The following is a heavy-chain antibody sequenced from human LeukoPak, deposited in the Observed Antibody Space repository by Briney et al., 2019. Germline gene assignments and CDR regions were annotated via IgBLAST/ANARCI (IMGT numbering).Heavy chain of an antibody. CDR1: GFTFSSYW. Sequence: QTGGSLRLSCAASGFTFSSYWMHWVRQAPGKGLVWVSRINSDGSSTSYADSVKGRFTISRDNSKNTLYLQMNSLRAEDTAVYYCAKTYYYGSYQYMDVWGKGTTVTVSS. V-gene: IGHV3-74*01. J-gene: IGHJ6*03. D-gene: IGHD3-10*01. CDR3: AKTYYYGSYQYMDV. CDR2: INSDGSST.